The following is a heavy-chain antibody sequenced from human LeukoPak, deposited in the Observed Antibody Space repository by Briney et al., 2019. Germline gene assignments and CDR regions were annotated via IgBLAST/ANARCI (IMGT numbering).Heavy chain of an antibody. CDR3: ARGYESGWFDP. Sequence: ASVKVSCKASGYTFNDYYLHWVRRSPGQGLEWMGWINPKSGGTNYARKFQVRVTMTWDTSTTTATMELNRLETDDMAMYYCARGYESGWFDPWGQGTLVTVSS. D-gene: IGHD3-16*01. V-gene: IGHV1-2*07. CDR2: INPKSGGT. J-gene: IGHJ5*02. CDR1: GYTFNDYY.